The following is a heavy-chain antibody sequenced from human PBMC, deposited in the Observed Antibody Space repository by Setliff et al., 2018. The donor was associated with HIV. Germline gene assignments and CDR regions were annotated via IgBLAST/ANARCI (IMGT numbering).Heavy chain of an antibody. V-gene: IGHV4-34*01. Sequence: SETLSLTCVVYRGSFSDYYWTWIRQPPGKGLEWIGEISPSGSTNYNPSLKSRVTMSVDTSGSRFSLKLTSVTAADTAVYYCARPSFGIGGGANFDSWGREPWSPSPQ. CDR3: ARPSFGIGGGANFDS. D-gene: IGHD3-3*01. CDR1: RGSFSDYY. J-gene: IGHJ4*02. CDR2: ISPSGST.